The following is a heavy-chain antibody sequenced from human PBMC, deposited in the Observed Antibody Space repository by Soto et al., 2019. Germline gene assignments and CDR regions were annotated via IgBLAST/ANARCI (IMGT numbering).Heavy chain of an antibody. CDR1: GFTFSSYS. CDR3: ARDPDYGEEPYYMDV. CDR2: ISSSSSYI. D-gene: IGHD4-17*01. V-gene: IGHV3-21*01. Sequence: EVQLVESGGGLVKPGGSLRLSCAASGFTFSSYSMNWVRQAPGKGLEWVSSISSSSSYIYYADSVKGRFTISRDNAKNSLYLQMNSLRAEDTAVYYCARDPDYGEEPYYMDVWGKGTTVTVSS. J-gene: IGHJ6*03.